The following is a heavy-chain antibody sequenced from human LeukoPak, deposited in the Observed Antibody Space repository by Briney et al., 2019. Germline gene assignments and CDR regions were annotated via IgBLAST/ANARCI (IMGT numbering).Heavy chain of an antibody. J-gene: IGHJ4*02. Sequence: GGSLRLSCSASGFPFSTYAMHWVRQAPGKGLEWVAVISYDGSNKYYADSVKGRFTISRDNAKNSLYLQMNSLRAEDTAVYYCARDELLNYWGQGTLVTVSS. D-gene: IGHD1-26*01. CDR2: ISYDGSNK. CDR1: GFPFSTYA. V-gene: IGHV3-30-3*01. CDR3: ARDELLNY.